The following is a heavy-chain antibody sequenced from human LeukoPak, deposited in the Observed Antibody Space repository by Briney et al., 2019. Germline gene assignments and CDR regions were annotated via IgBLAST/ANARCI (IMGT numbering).Heavy chain of an antibody. CDR2: ISYDGSNK. V-gene: IGHV3-30-3*01. CDR1: GFTFSSYA. CDR3: TTIRHGD. D-gene: IGHD4-17*01. Sequence: GGSLRLSCAASGFTFSSYAMHWVRQAPGKGLEWVAVISYDGSNKYYADSVKGRFTISRDNSKNTLYLQMNSLRAEDTAVYYCTTIRHGDWGQGTLVTVSS. J-gene: IGHJ4*02.